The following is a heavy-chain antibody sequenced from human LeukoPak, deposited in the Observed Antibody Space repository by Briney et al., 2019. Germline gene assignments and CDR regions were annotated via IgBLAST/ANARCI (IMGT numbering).Heavy chain of an antibody. Sequence: GGSLRLPCAASGFTFSSYGMHWVRQAPGKGLEWVAVIWYDGTNKYYADSVKGRFTISRDNSKNSLYLQMNSLRAEDTAVYYCARDWRDYYGSGEPRYGMDVWGQGTTVTVSS. CDR3: ARDWRDYYGSGEPRYGMDV. V-gene: IGHV3-33*01. CDR1: GFTFSSYG. J-gene: IGHJ6*02. CDR2: IWYDGTNK. D-gene: IGHD3-10*01.